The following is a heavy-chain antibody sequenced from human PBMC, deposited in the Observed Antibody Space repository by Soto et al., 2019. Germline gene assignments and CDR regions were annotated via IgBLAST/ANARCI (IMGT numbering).Heavy chain of an antibody. D-gene: IGHD3-10*01. CDR3: ARDGHYYYASRMDV. Sequence: EVQLVESGGGLVQPGGSLRLSCVASGIPVSSNYMTWVRQAPGKGLEWVSVLHSGGDTYYANSVKGRFTISRHDSTNTRFLQMNSLTAEDTAVYYCARDGHYYYASRMDVWGQGTTVTVSS. V-gene: IGHV3-53*04. CDR1: GIPVSSNY. CDR2: LHSGGDT. J-gene: IGHJ6*02.